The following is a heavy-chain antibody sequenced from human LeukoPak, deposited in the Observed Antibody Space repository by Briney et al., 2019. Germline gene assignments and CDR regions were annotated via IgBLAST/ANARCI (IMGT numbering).Heavy chain of an antibody. CDR3: AREYSCEGPTRFDY. D-gene: IGHD6-19*01. V-gene: IGHV3-7*01. CDR1: GFTLSSYW. CDR2: IKQDGSER. J-gene: IGHJ4*02. Sequence: GGSLRLSCAASGFTLSSYWMTWVRQAPGKGLEWVATIKQDGSERYYVDSVKGRFRISRDNAMNALYIQMNSMRAEDTAVYYCAREYSCEGPTRFDYWGQGTLVTDSS.